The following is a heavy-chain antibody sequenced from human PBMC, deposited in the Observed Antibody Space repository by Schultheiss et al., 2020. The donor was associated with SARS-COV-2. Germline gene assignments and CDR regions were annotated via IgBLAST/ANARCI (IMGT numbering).Heavy chain of an antibody. Sequence: GSLRLSCAASGFTVSSNYMSWVRQAPGKGLEWIGEINHSGSTNYNPSLKSRVIISVDTSKNQFSLKVKSVTAADTAVYYCRAFYYNYGMDVWGQGTTVTVSS. CDR3: RAFYYNYGMDV. CDR2: INHSGST. J-gene: IGHJ6*02. CDR1: GFTVSSNY. V-gene: IGHV4-34*08.